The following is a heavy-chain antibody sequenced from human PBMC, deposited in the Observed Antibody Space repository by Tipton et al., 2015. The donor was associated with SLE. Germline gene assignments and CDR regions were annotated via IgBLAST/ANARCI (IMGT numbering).Heavy chain of an antibody. CDR2: IYYSGST. V-gene: IGHV4-31*03. Sequence: TLSLTGTVSGGSISSGGYYWSWIRQHPGKGLEWIGYIYYSGSTYYNPSLKSRVTISVDTSKNQFSLKLGSVTAADTAVYYCARGGEEMVGWRESMKVAFHIWGQGTLVPVSS. D-gene: IGHD2-8*01. CDR3: ARGGEEMVGWRESMKVAFHI. J-gene: IGHJ3*02. CDR1: GGSISSGGYY.